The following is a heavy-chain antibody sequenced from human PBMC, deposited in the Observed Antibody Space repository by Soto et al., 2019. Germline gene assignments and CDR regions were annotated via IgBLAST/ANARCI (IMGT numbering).Heavy chain of an antibody. CDR1: GFTFSSYA. CDR3: AKGVNYDFWSGYYTAYYYGMDV. D-gene: IGHD3-3*01. V-gene: IGHV3-23*01. Sequence: EVQLLESGGGLVQPGGSLRLSCAAPGFTFSSYAMSWVRQAPGKGLEWVSAISGSGGSTYYADSVKGRFTISRDNSKNTLYLQMNSLRAEDTAVYYCAKGVNYDFWSGYYTAYYYGMDVWGQGTTVTVSS. J-gene: IGHJ6*02. CDR2: ISGSGGST.